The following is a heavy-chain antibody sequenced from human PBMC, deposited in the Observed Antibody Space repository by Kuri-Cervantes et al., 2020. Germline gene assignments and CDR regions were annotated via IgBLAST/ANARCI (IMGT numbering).Heavy chain of an antibody. D-gene: IGHD3-10*01. CDR2: TYYRSKWYN. Sequence: SQTLSLTCAISGDSVSSNSAAWNWIRQSPSRGLEWLGRTYYRSKWYNDYAVSVKSRITINPDTSKNQFSLQLNSATPEDTAVYYCARRSEKYTGSESWFDPWGQGILVTVSS. CDR3: ARRSEKYTGSESWFDP. CDR1: GDSVSSNSAA. J-gene: IGHJ5*02. V-gene: IGHV6-1*01.